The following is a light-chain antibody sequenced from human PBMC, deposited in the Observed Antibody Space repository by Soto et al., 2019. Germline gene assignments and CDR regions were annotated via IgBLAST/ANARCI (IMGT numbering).Light chain of an antibody. CDR1: QSVSNN. Sequence: ELVMTQSPVTLSVSPGERATLSCRASQSVSNNLAWYQQKPGQAPSLLIYGASTRATGIPARFSGSGSGTEFTLTISSLQSEDFPVYYCQQYNNWPPFTFGQGTRLEIK. V-gene: IGKV3-15*01. CDR3: QQYNNWPPFT. J-gene: IGKJ5*01. CDR2: GAS.